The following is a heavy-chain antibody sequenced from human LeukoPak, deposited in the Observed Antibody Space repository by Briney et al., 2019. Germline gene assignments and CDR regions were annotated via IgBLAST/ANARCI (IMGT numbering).Heavy chain of an antibody. Sequence: ASVKVSCKASGYTFTLYGITWVRQAPGQGLEWMGWISTNNGNTNFAQKLQGRVTMTTDTSTSTANMELRSLRSDDTAVYYCARDYCSGGSCYPVFDPWGQGTLVTVSS. CDR1: GYTFTLYG. D-gene: IGHD2-15*01. V-gene: IGHV1-18*01. J-gene: IGHJ5*02. CDR3: ARDYCSGGSCYPVFDP. CDR2: ISTNNGNT.